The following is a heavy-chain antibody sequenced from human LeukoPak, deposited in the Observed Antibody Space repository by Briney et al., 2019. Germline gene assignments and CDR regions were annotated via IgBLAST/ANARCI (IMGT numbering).Heavy chain of an antibody. Sequence: SETLSLTCAAYGGSFSGYYWSWIRQPPGKGLEWIGGINHSGSTNYNPSLKSRVTISVDTSKNQFSLKLSSVTAADTAVYYCARGYYSNLVYWGQGTLVTVSS. CDR3: ARGYYSNLVY. J-gene: IGHJ4*02. V-gene: IGHV4-34*01. CDR1: GGSFSGYY. D-gene: IGHD4-11*01. CDR2: INHSGST.